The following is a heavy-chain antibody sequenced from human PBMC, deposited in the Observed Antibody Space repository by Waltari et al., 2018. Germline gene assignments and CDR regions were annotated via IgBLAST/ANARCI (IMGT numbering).Heavy chain of an antibody. J-gene: IGHJ5*01. Sequence: QVQLVQSGPELKKPGASVRVYCQTSGYIFSANFLHWVRQAPGQGLEWMGYINPKNGGTNFAPKFQGRVTMTSAPSVNSAYMELSRLRSDDTGKYFCARGGLAGTLYYFDSWGQGTLVTVSS. D-gene: IGHD1-26*01. CDR2: INPKNGGT. CDR1: GYIFSANF. V-gene: IGHV1-2*02. CDR3: ARGGLAGTLYYFDS.